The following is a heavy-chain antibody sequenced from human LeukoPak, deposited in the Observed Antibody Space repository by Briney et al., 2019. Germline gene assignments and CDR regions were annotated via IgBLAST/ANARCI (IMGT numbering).Heavy chain of an antibody. D-gene: IGHD3-22*01. CDR2: ISSSSSYI. Sequence: GGSLRLSCVASGFTFSSYSMNWVRQAPGKGLEWVSSISSSSSYIYYADSVKGRFTISRDNAKNSLYLQMNSLRAEDTAVYYCARGFNKIVVVLTGDYWGQGTLVTVSS. J-gene: IGHJ4*02. CDR3: ARGFNKIVVVLTGDY. V-gene: IGHV3-21*01. CDR1: GFTFSSYS.